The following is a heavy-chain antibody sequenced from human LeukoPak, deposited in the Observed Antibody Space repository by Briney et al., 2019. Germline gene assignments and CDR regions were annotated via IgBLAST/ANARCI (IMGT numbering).Heavy chain of an antibody. D-gene: IGHD6-6*01. CDR1: GYTFTSYG. CDR3: ARDCRGIAARLRCPSDY. CDR2: ISAYNGNT. Sequence: GASVKVSCKASGYTFTSYGISWVRQAPGQGLEWMGWISAYNGNTNYAQKLQGRVTMTTDTSTSTAYMELRSLRSDDTAVYYCARDCRGIAARLRCPSDYWGQGTLVTVSS. V-gene: IGHV1-18*01. J-gene: IGHJ4*02.